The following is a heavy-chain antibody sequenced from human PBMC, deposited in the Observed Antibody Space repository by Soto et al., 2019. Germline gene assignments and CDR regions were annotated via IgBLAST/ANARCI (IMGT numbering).Heavy chain of an antibody. CDR3: ERNGAVVLDY. Sequence: SETLSLTCTVSGGCISSYYWSWIRQPPGKGLEWIGYIYYSGSTNYNPSLKSRVTISVDTSKNQFSLKLSSVTAADTAVYYCERNGAVVLDYWGNGTLGTVSS. D-gene: IGHD2-2*01. J-gene: IGHJ4*01. V-gene: IGHV4-59*08. CDR2: IYYSGST. CDR1: GGCISSYY.